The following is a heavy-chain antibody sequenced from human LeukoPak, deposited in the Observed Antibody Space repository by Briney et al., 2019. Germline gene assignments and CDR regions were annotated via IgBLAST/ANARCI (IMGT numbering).Heavy chain of an antibody. CDR1: GFTVSSNY. Sequence: GGSLRLSCAASGFTVSSNYMSWVRQAPGKGLEWVSVIYSGGSTYYADSVKGRFTISRDNSKNTLYLQMNSLRAEDTAVYYCARDAVYSSSWYEYWGQGTLVTVSS. D-gene: IGHD6-13*01. CDR2: IYSGGST. J-gene: IGHJ4*02. V-gene: IGHV3-53*01. CDR3: ARDAVYSSSWYEY.